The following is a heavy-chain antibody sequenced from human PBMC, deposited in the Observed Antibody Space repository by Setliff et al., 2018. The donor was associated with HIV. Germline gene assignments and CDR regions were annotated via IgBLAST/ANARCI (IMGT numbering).Heavy chain of an antibody. CDR2: INAANGNT. J-gene: IGHJ3*02. CDR3: ASDRGDTMILVVTTGAFDI. V-gene: IGHV1-3*01. CDR1: GYTFTKYG. D-gene: IGHD3-22*01. Sequence: ASVNVSCKASGYTFTKYGMHWVRQAPGQRLEWMGWINAANGNTEYSQKFQGRVTITRDTSANTAYMELSSLRSEDTAVYYCASDRGDTMILVVTTGAFDIWGQGTMVTVSS.